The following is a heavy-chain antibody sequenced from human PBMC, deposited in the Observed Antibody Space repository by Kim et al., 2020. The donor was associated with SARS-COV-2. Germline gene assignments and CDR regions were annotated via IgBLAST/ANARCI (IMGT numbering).Heavy chain of an antibody. J-gene: IGHJ4*02. Sequence: KGRFTISRDNSKNTLYLQMNSRRAEDTAVYYCAKSADSMVQGVGGGPHDYWGQGTLVTVSS. V-gene: IGHV3-30*02. D-gene: IGHD3-10*01. CDR3: AKSADSMVQGVGGGPHDY.